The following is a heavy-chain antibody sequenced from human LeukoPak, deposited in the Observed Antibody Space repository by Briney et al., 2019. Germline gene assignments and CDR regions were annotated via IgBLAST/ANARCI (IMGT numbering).Heavy chain of an antibody. D-gene: IGHD2/OR15-2a*01. J-gene: IGHJ6*03. CDR3: AKEPASRLSGYYYMDV. V-gene: IGHV1-69*06. CDR1: GGTFSSYA. CDR2: IIPIFGTA. Sequence: SVKVSCKASGGTFSSYAISWVRQAPGPGLEWMGRIIPIFGTANYAQKFQGRVTITADKSTSTAYMELSSLRSEDTAVYYCAKEPASRLSGYYYMDVWGKGTTVTVSS.